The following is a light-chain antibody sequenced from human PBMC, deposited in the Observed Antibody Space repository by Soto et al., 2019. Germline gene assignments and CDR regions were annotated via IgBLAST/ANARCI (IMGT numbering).Light chain of an antibody. CDR3: SSYTSSTLLV. V-gene: IGLV2-14*01. CDR1: SSDVGGYNY. CDR2: DVS. Sequence: QSALTQPASVSGSPGQSITISCTGTSSDVGGYNYVSWYQQHSGKAPKLMIYDVSNRPSGVSNRFSGSKSGNTASLTISGLQSEDEADYYCSSYTSSTLLVFGTGTKLTVL. J-gene: IGLJ1*01.